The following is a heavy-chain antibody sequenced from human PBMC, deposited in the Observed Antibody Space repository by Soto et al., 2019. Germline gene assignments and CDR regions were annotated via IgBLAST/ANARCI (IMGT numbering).Heavy chain of an antibody. D-gene: IGHD3-9*01. CDR1: GYTFTSYA. CDR3: ARGDDILTGYYIDN. J-gene: IGHJ4*02. V-gene: IGHV1-3*01. CDR2: INAGNGNT. Sequence: ASVKVSCKASGYTFTSYAMHWVRQAPGQRLEWMGWINAGNGNTKYSQKFQGRVTITRDTSASTAYMELSSLRSEDTAVYYCARGDDILTGYYIDNWGQETLLTVSS.